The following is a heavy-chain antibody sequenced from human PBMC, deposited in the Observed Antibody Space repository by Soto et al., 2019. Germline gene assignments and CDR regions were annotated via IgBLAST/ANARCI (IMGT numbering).Heavy chain of an antibody. J-gene: IGHJ4*02. D-gene: IGHD3-10*01. CDR1: GDSITRIGFY. Sequence: QLHLHESGPGLVKPSETLSLSCSVSGDSITRIGFYWAWIRRPPGKELEWIGSMDHTGSTYYKPSLESRLTMSVDTSKSQFSLRLTSMTAADAGVYFCARVRGGDTHVFDFWGQGARVTVSS. CDR2: MDHTGST. V-gene: IGHV4-39*01. CDR3: ARVRGGDTHVFDF.